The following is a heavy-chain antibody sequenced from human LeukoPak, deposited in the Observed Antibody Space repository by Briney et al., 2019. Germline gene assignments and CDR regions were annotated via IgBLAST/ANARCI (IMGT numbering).Heavy chain of an antibody. Sequence: SQTLSLTCTVSGGSSSSSSYYWGWIRQPPGKGLEWIGSIYYSGSTYYNPSLKSRVTISVDTSKNQFSLKLSSVTAADTAVYYCARLPYSSSWYLDYWGQGTLVTVSS. V-gene: IGHV4-39*01. CDR1: GGSSSSSSYY. CDR3: ARLPYSSSWYLDY. J-gene: IGHJ4*02. CDR2: IYYSGST. D-gene: IGHD6-13*01.